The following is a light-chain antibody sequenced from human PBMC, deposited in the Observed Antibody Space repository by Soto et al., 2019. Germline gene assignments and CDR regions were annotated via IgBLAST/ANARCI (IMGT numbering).Light chain of an antibody. CDR2: DVI. CDR1: SSDIGGYNY. V-gene: IGLV2-14*01. Sequence: QSALTQPASVSGSPGQSITISCTGTSSDIGGYNYVSWYQQHPGRAPKLFIYDVINRPSGVSHRFSGSKSGNTASLTISGLQAEDEADYYCSSYASSNTGLFGGGTKLTVL. J-gene: IGLJ2*01. CDR3: SSYASSNTGL.